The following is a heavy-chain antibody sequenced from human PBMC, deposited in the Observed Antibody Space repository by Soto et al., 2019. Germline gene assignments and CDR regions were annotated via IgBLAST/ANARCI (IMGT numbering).Heavy chain of an antibody. V-gene: IGHV4-34*01. Sequence: LSLTCAVYGGSFSGYYWSWIRQPPGKGLEWIGEINHSGSTNYNPSLKSRVTISVDTSKNQFSLKLSSVTAADTAVYYCASYEYSSSWYDAFDIWGQGTMVTVSS. CDR2: INHSGST. D-gene: IGHD6-13*01. CDR1: GGSFSGYY. J-gene: IGHJ3*02. CDR3: ASYEYSSSWYDAFDI.